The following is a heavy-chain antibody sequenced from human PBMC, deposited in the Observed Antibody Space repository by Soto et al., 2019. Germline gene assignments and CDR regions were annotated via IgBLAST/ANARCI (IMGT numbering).Heavy chain of an antibody. CDR1: GGTFNRYA. Sequence: QVQLVQSGAEVKKPGSSVKVSCKASGGTFNRYAISWVRQAPGQGLEWMGGIIPIFGIGNDAQRFQGRVTITADESTGTAYMELSSLRSEDTGVYYCARSAITLFGVGSIPPHYYSEMEVWGKGTTVTVSS. CDR2: IIPIFGIG. CDR3: ARSAITLFGVGSIPPHYYSEMEV. J-gene: IGHJ6*04. D-gene: IGHD3-3*01. V-gene: IGHV1-69*01.